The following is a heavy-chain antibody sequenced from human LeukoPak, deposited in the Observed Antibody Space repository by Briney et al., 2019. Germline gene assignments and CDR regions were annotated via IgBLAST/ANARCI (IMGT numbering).Heavy chain of an antibody. D-gene: IGHD3-22*01. V-gene: IGHV3-7*01. J-gene: IGHJ4*02. Sequence: GGSLRLSCAASGFTFSSYWMSWVRQAPGKGLEWVANIKQDGSNKYYADSVKGRFTISRDNSKNTLYLQMNSLRAEDTAVYYCAKRGPYYDSSGYYKASLSYFDYWGQGTLVTVSS. CDR1: GFTFSSYW. CDR2: IKQDGSNK. CDR3: AKRGPYYDSSGYYKASLSYFDY.